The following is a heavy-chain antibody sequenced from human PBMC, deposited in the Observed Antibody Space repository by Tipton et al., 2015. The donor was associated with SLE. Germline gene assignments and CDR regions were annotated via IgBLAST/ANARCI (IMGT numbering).Heavy chain of an antibody. J-gene: IGHJ3*02. CDR1: GGSISSYY. CDR2: IFHSGNA. V-gene: IGHV4-59*12. CDR3: ARGEMDVFDI. Sequence: TLSLTCTVSGGSISSYYWSWIRQPPGKGLEYIGYIFHSGNAYYNPSLKSRVTISVDMSRNQFSLRLDSVTAADTALYYCARGEMDVFDIWGQGTVVSVSS.